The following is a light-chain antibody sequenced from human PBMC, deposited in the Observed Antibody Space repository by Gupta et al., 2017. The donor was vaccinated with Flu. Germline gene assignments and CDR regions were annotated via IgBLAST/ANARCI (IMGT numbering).Light chain of an antibody. J-gene: IGKJ1*01. CDR3: QHYGSSPRT. V-gene: IGKV3-20*01. CDR2: GAS. CDR1: QSVSSSY. Sequence: SPGERAALSCRASQSVSSSYLAWYQQKPGQATRLLIYGASSRATGIPDRFSGSGSGTVFTLTISRLEPEDFAFYYCQHYGSSPRTFGQGTKVEIK.